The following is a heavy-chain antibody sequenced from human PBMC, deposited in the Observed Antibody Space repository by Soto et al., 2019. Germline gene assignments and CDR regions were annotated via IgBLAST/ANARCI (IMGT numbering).Heavy chain of an antibody. CDR1: GFTFSSYA. J-gene: IGHJ6*02. CDR2: ISYDGSNK. D-gene: IGHD2-15*01. Sequence: QVQLVESGGGVVQPGRSLRLSCAASGFTFSSYAMHWVRQAPGKGLEWVAVISYDGSNKYYADSVKGRFTISRDNSKNTLYLQMNSLRAEDTAVYYCARAGVVVVAATRYNYYYGMDVRGQGTTVTVSS. CDR3: ARAGVVVVAATRYNYYYGMDV. V-gene: IGHV3-30-3*01.